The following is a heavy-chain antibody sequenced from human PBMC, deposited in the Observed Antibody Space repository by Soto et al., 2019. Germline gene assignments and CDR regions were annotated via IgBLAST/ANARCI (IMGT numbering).Heavy chain of an antibody. V-gene: IGHV4-4*07. D-gene: IGHD3-16*01. CDR3: ARCGLDYGMDV. CDR2: FDPSGKT. CDR1: GGSISSYY. Sequence: QVQLQESGPGLVKTSEHLSLTCTVSGGSISSYYWCWTRQPAGKGLEWIGRFDPSGKTNYNPSLQSRLTMSADTSRNQFSLNLTSVTAADTAVYYCARCGLDYGMDVWGQGTTVTVSS. J-gene: IGHJ6*02.